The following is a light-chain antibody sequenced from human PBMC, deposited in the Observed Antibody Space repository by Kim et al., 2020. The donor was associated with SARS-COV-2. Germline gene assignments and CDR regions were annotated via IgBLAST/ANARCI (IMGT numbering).Light chain of an antibody. CDR2: QHT. CDR3: QAWDSSTAV. V-gene: IGLV3-1*01. Sequence: VAPDQTASITCSGSKLGDKYAYWYQKKPGQSPVLVIYQHTKRPSGISQRFSGSSSGNTATLTISRAQTMDEADYYCQAWDSSTAVFGGGTQLTVL. J-gene: IGLJ3*02. CDR1: KLGDKY.